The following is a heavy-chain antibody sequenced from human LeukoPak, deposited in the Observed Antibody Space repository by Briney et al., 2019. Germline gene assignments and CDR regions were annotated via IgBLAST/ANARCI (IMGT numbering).Heavy chain of an antibody. CDR3: ARRAGAYSHPYDY. J-gene: IGHJ4*02. CDR2: IYSDNT. CDR1: GFTVSSNS. D-gene: IGHD4/OR15-4a*01. Sequence: GGSLRLSCTVSGFTVSSNSMSWVRQAPGKGLEWVSFIYSDNTHYSDSVKGRFTISRDNSKNTLYLQMNSLRAADTAVYYCARRAGAYSHPYDYWGQGTLVTVSS. V-gene: IGHV3-53*01.